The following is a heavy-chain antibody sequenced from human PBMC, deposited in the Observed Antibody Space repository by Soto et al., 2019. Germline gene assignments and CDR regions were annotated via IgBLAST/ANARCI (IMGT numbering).Heavy chain of an antibody. D-gene: IGHD4-17*01. Sequence: QVQLVQSGAEVTKPGSSVKVSCKASGGTFSSYAISWVRQAPGQGLEWMGGIIPIFGTANYAQKFQGRVKIIADKSKSTAYMGLSSLRSEDTAVYYCAGLLYGGNSVFDYWGQRTLVTVSS. CDR2: IIPIFGTA. CDR1: GGTFSSYA. V-gene: IGHV1-69*06. J-gene: IGHJ4*02. CDR3: AGLLYGGNSVFDY.